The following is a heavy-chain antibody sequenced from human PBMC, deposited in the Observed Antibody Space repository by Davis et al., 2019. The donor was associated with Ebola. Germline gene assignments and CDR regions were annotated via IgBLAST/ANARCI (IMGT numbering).Heavy chain of an antibody. Sequence: GESLKISCAASGFVFSSYVMSWVRRAPGKGLEWISYISGSGSVIYYADSVKGRFTISRDNAKNSLYLQMNSLRDEDTAVYYCARDGGDSSGSHNAFDIWGQGTMVTVS. CDR2: ISGSGSVI. V-gene: IGHV3-48*02. CDR1: GFVFSSYV. J-gene: IGHJ3*02. D-gene: IGHD3-22*01. CDR3: ARDGGDSSGSHNAFDI.